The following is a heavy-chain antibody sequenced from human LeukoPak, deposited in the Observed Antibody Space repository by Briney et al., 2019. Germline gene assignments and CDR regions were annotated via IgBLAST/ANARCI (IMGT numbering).Heavy chain of an antibody. J-gene: IGHJ5*02. D-gene: IGHD4-11*01. Sequence: ASVNVSCKASGFRFSSFGVSWVRQAPGQGLEWMGWISTYFGVTHYAEKFEDRVTMTIDTSTTTAYMGLRSLRYDDTAVYYCARDSDYSGNGNGDWFDPWGQGTVVTVSS. CDR1: GFRFSSFG. CDR2: ISTYFGVT. CDR3: ARDSDYSGNGNGDWFDP. V-gene: IGHV1-18*04.